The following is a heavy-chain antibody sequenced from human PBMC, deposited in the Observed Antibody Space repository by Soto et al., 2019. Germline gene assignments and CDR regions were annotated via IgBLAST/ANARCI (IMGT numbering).Heavy chain of an antibody. CDR3: ARDRAISGGRRYFDY. J-gene: IGHJ4*02. CDR1: GFTFSSYA. CDR2: ISYDGSNK. Sequence: QVQLVESGGGVVQPGRSLRLSCAASGFTFSSYAMHWVRQAPGKGLEWVAVISYDGSNKYYADSVKGRFTISRDNSKNTLYLQMNSLRAEDTAVYYCARDRAISGGRRYFDYWGQGTLVTVSS. V-gene: IGHV3-30-3*01. D-gene: IGHD2-15*01.